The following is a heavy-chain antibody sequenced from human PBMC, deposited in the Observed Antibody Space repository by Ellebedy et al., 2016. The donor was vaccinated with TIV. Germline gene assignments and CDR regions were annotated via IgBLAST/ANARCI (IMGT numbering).Heavy chain of an antibody. CDR3: ARELDY. V-gene: IGHV3-30*04. Sequence: GESLKISXAASGFTFSSYAMHWVRQAPGKGLEWVAVISYDGSNKYYADSVKGRFTISRDNSKNTLYLQMNSLRSEDTAVYYCARELDYWGQGTLVTVSS. CDR1: GFTFSSYA. CDR2: ISYDGSNK. J-gene: IGHJ4*02.